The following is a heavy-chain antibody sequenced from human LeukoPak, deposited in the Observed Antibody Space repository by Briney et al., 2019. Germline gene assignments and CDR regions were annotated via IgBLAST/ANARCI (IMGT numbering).Heavy chain of an antibody. V-gene: IGHV1-3*01. D-gene: IGHD2-2*01. J-gene: IGHJ6*04. Sequence: ASVKVSCKASGYTFTSYAMHWVRQAPGQRLEWIGWINAGNGNTKYSQKFQGRFTISRDTSASTAYMEMSSLRSEDTAVYYCARAAVVPAAGYYYYYYGMDVWGKGTTVTVSS. CDR2: INAGNGNT. CDR1: GYTFTSYA. CDR3: ARAAVVPAAGYYYYYYGMDV.